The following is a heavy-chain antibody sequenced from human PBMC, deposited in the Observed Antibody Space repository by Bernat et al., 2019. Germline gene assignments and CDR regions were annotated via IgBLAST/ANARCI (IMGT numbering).Heavy chain of an antibody. V-gene: IGHV3-53*01. D-gene: IGHD2-21*01. CDR1: GFTVSSNY. Sequence: EVQLVESGGGLIQPGGSLRLSCAASGFTVSSNYMSWVRQAPGKGLEWVSVIYSGGSTYYADSVKGRFTISRDNSKNTLYLQMNSLRAEDTAVDYCARDGGRGCGGECYHYYYNGMDVWGQGTTVTVSS. CDR2: IYSGGST. J-gene: IGHJ6*02. CDR3: ARDGGRGCGGECYHYYYNGMDV.